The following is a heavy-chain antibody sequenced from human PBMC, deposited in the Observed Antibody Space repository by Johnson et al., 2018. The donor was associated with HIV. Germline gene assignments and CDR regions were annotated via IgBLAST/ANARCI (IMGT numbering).Heavy chain of an antibody. J-gene: IGHJ3*02. CDR3: ARPDSGRYRDAFDI. CDR1: GFTFSNYA. Sequence: QVQLVESGGGVVQPGRSLRLSCAASGFTFSNYAMHWVRQAPGKGLEWVAVISYDGSNKYSADSVKGRFTISRDNSKNTLYLQMNSLRTEDTAVYYCARPDSGRYRDAFDIWGQGTIVTVSS. V-gene: IGHV3-30-3*01. D-gene: IGHD1-26*01. CDR2: ISYDGSNK.